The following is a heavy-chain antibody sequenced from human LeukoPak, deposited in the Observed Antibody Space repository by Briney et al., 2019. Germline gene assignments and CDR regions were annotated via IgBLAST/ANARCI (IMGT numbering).Heavy chain of an antibody. CDR1: GGSFSGYY. CDR2: INHSGST. D-gene: IGHD2-15*01. J-gene: IGHJ4*02. V-gene: IGHV4-34*01. Sequence: SETLSLTCAVYGGSFSGYYWSWIRQPPGKGLEWIGEINHSGSTNYNPSLKSRVTISVDTSKNQLSLKLSSVTAADTAVYYCARGPRGSGNYWGQGTLVTVSS. CDR3: ARGPRGSGNY.